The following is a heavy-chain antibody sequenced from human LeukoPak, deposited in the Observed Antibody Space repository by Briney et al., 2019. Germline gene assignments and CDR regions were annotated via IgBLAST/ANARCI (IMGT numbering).Heavy chain of an antibody. Sequence: SETLSLTCTVSGGSISSGDYYWSWIRQPPGKGLEWIGYIYYSGSTYYNPSLKSRVTISVDTSKNQFSLKVRSVTAADTAVYYCARDNHYDRVVDVWGQGTTVTVSS. J-gene: IGHJ6*02. V-gene: IGHV4-30-4*02. CDR1: GGSISSGDYY. CDR3: ARDNHYDRVVDV. D-gene: IGHD3-22*01. CDR2: IYYSGST.